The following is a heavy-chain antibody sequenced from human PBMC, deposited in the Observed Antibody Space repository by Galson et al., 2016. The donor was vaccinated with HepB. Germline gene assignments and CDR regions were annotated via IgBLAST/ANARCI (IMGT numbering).Heavy chain of an antibody. CDR1: GASLRRGGDF. J-gene: IGHJ6*02. V-gene: IGHV4-31*03. Sequence: TLSLTCTVSGASLRRGGDFWNWIRQHPGKGLEWIGYIYYNGITSYKPSLKSRVSISLDTSKNQFSLNLRSVTAADTAVYYCAREVWGNERFHYGMDVWGQGTTVTVSS. CDR3: AREVWGNERFHYGMDV. D-gene: IGHD1-1*01. CDR2: IYYNGIT.